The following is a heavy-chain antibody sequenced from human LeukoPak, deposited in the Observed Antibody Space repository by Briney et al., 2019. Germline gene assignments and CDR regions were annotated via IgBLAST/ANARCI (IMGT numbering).Heavy chain of an antibody. CDR2: ISYDGSNK. Sequence: GGSLRLSCAASGFTFSSYAMHWVRQAPGKGLEWVAVISYDGSNKYYADSVKGRFTISRDNSKNTLYLQMNSLRAEDTAVYYCARGGNYDILTGYHKVPPLLDYWGQGTLVTVSS. J-gene: IGHJ4*02. CDR1: GFTFSSYA. CDR3: ARGGNYDILTGYHKVPPLLDY. D-gene: IGHD3-9*01. V-gene: IGHV3-30-3*01.